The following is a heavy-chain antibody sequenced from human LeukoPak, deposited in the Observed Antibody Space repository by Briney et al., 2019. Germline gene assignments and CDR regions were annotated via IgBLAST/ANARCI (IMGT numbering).Heavy chain of an antibody. V-gene: IGHV3-23*01. CDR1: GFTFSSYA. CDR2: ISGSGGST. CDR3: ARDPKWIQTFDY. D-gene: IGHD5-18*01. Sequence: PGGSLRLSCAASGFTFSSYAMSWVRQAPGKGLEWVSAISGSGGSTYYADSVKGRFTISRDNAKNSLYLQMNSLRAEDTAVYYCARDPKWIQTFDYWGQGTLVTVSS. J-gene: IGHJ4*02.